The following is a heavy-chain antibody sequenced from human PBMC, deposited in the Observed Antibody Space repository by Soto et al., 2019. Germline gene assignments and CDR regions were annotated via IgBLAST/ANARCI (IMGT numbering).Heavy chain of an antibody. CDR3: ARDSSYYRYITMGRGPLDV. J-gene: IGHJ6*04. CDR1: GFTFSSYW. Sequence: EVQLVESGGGLVQPGGSLRLSCAASGFTFSSYWMHWVRQAPGKGLVWVSRINSDGSSTSYADSVKGRFTISRDNDKNTLYLQMNSLRAEDTAVYYCARDSSYYRYITMGRGPLDVWGKGTTVTVSS. D-gene: IGHD3-10*01. V-gene: IGHV3-74*01. CDR2: INSDGSST.